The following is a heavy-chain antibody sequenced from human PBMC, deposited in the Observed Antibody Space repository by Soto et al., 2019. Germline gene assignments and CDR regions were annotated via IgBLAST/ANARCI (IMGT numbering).Heavy chain of an antibody. CDR1: GGSISSGGYY. CDR2: IYYSGST. CDR3: ARDRDYGGNSDYFDY. D-gene: IGHD4-17*01. J-gene: IGHJ4*02. Sequence: SETLSLTCTVSGGSISSGGYYCSWIRQHPGKGLEWIGYIYYSGSTYYNPSLKSRVTISVDTSKNQFSLKLSSVTAADTAVYYCARDRDYGGNSDYFDYWGQGTLVTVSS. V-gene: IGHV4-31*03.